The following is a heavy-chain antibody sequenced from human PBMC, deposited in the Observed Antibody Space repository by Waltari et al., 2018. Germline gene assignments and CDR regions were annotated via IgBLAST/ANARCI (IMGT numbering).Heavy chain of an antibody. CDR1: GYTFTSYD. Sequence: QVQLVQSGAEVKKPGASVKVSCKASGYTFTSYDINWVRQATGQGLEWMGWRNPNSGNTGYAQKFQGRVTMTRNTSISTAYMELSSLRSEDTAVYYCATTREGGDYAYFDYWGQGTLVTVSS. V-gene: IGHV1-8*01. CDR2: RNPNSGNT. J-gene: IGHJ4*02. CDR3: ATTREGGDYAYFDY. D-gene: IGHD4-17*01.